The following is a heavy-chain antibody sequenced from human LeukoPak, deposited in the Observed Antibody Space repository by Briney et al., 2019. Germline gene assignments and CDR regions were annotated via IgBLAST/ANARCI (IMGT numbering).Heavy chain of an antibody. V-gene: IGHV4-59*01. D-gene: IGHD2-2*01. Sequence: PSETLSLTCTVSGGSISSYYWSWIRQPPGKGLEWIGYIYYSGSTNYNPSLKSRVTISVDTSKKQFSLKLSSVTAADTAVYYCAGCSSTYYYYGMDVWGKGTTVTVSS. CDR2: IYYSGST. J-gene: IGHJ6*04. CDR1: GGSISSYY. CDR3: AGCSSTYYYYGMDV.